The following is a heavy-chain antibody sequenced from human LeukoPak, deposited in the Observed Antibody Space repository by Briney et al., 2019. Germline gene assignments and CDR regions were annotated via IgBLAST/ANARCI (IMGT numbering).Heavy chain of an antibody. Sequence: GGSLRLSCAASGFTFSSYSMNWVRQAPGKGLEWVSSISSSSSYIYYADSVKGRFTISRDNAKNSLYLQMNSLRAEDTAAYYCARVLGIAVAVDYWGQGTLVTVSS. J-gene: IGHJ4*02. D-gene: IGHD6-19*01. CDR3: ARVLGIAVAVDY. CDR1: GFTFSSYS. V-gene: IGHV3-21*01. CDR2: ISSSSSYI.